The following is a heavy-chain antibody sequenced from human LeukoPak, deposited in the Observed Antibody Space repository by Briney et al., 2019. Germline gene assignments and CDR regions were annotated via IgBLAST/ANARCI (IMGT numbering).Heavy chain of an antibody. Sequence: SETLSLTCTVSGGSISSYYWSWIRQPPGKGLEWIGYIYYSGSTNYNPSLKSRVTISVDTSKNQFSLKLSSVTAADTAVYYCARHGTVTTTYYYYYGMDVWGQGTTVTVSS. J-gene: IGHJ6*02. D-gene: IGHD4-17*01. V-gene: IGHV4-59*08. CDR1: GGSISSYY. CDR3: ARHGTVTTTYYYYYGMDV. CDR2: IYYSGST.